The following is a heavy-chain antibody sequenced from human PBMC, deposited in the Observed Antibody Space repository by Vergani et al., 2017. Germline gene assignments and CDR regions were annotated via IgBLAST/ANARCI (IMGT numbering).Heavy chain of an antibody. CDR2: IYYSGST. D-gene: IGHD3-22*01. J-gene: IGHJ4*02. V-gene: IGHV4-39*01. CDR1: GGSISSSTYY. Sequence: QLQLQESGPGLVKPSETLSLTCTVSGGSISSSTYYWGWIRQPPGKGLEWIGSIYYSGSTYYNQSLKSRVTISVDTAKNTFSLKLSSVTAADTAVYYCARQARYYYDSSGDFDYWGQGTLVTVAS. CDR3: ARQARYYYDSSGDFDY.